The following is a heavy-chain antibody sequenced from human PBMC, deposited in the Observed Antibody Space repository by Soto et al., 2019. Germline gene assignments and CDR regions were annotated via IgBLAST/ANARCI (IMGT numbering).Heavy chain of an antibody. CDR1: GYTFTSYD. J-gene: IGHJ5*02. Sequence: GASVKVSCKASGYTFTSYDINWVRQATGQGLEWMGWMNPNSGNTGYAQKFQGRVTMTRNTSISTAYMELSSLRSEDTAVYYCARGDQDIVLMVYASNWFDPCGQGTLVTVSS. D-gene: IGHD2-8*01. CDR2: MNPNSGNT. V-gene: IGHV1-8*01. CDR3: ARGDQDIVLMVYASNWFDP.